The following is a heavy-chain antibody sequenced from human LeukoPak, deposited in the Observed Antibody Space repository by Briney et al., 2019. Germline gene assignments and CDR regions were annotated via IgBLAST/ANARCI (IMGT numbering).Heavy chain of an antibody. D-gene: IGHD4-17*01. CDR2: IRYDGSNK. J-gene: IGHJ4*02. CDR3: ARGAYGDPAYDY. CDR1: GFTFSSYG. V-gene: IGHV3-30*02. Sequence: HPGGSLRLSCAASGFTFSSYGMHWVRQAPGKGLEWVAFIRYDGSNKYYADSVKGRFTISRDNSKNTLYLQMNSLRAEDTAVYYCARGAYGDPAYDYWGQGTLVTVSS.